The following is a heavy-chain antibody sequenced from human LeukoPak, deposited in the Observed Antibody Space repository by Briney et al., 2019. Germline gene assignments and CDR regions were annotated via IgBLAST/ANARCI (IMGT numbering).Heavy chain of an antibody. D-gene: IGHD2-21*01. J-gene: IGHJ4*02. CDR2: IYTSGST. CDR3: ARHPFASPFDY. CDR1: GGSISSYY. Sequence: PSETLSLTCTVSGGSISSYYWSWIRQPAGKGLEWIGRIYTSGSTNYNPSLKSRVTMSVDTSKNEVSLKLSSVTAADTAVYYCARHPFASPFDYWGQGTLVTVSS. V-gene: IGHV4-4*07.